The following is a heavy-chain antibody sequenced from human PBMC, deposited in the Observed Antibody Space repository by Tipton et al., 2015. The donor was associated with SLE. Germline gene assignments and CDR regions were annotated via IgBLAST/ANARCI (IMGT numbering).Heavy chain of an antibody. V-gene: IGHV4-61*02. J-gene: IGHJ4*02. CDR1: GGSISSRSYY. CDR2: IYTSGST. Sequence: TLSLTCTVSGGSISSRSYYWSWIRQPAGKGLEWIGRIYTSGSTNYNPSLKSRVTMSVDTSKNRFPLKLSSVTAADTAVYYCARSAIFGVIMGGYFDYWGQGTLVTVSS. D-gene: IGHD3-3*01. CDR3: ARSAIFGVIMGGYFDY.